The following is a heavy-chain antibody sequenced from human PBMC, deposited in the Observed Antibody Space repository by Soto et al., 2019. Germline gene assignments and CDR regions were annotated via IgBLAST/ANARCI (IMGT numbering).Heavy chain of an antibody. J-gene: IGHJ5*02. CDR2: IIPIFGTA. V-gene: IGHV1-69*12. CDR1: GGTFSSYA. Sequence: QVQLVQSGAEVKKPGSSVKVSCKASGGTFSSYAISWVRQAPGQGLEWMGGIIPIFGTANYAQKFQGRVTITADEPQSTAYMELSRLRSEDTAVYYFATRVVVAATGWFGPWGQGTLVTVSS. D-gene: IGHD2-15*01. CDR3: ATRVVVAATGWFGP.